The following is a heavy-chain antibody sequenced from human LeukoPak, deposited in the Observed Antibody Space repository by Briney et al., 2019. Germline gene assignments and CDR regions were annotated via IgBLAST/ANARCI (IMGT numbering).Heavy chain of an antibody. D-gene: IGHD3-3*01. CDR1: GGSISSYY. CDR2: IYYSGST. J-gene: IGHJ4*02. CDR3: ARDPLFGVVTD. Sequence: SETLSLTCTVSGGSISSYYWSWIRQPPGKRLEWIGYIYYSGSTNYNPSLKSRVTISVDTSKNQFSLKLRSVTAADTAVYYCARDPLFGVVTDWGQGTLVTVSS. V-gene: IGHV4-59*01.